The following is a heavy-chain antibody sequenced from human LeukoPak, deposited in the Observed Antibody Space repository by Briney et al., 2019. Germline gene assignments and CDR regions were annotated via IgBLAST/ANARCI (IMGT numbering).Heavy chain of an antibody. Sequence: GWSLRLSCAASGFAFRTYGMHWVRQAPGKGLEWVAVIWSDGSTKYYADSVRGRFTISRDNSKNTLYLQMSSLRADDTAVYYCASPSPGGGAAGLFDYWGQGTLVTVSS. V-gene: IGHV3-33*01. CDR2: IWSDGSTK. D-gene: IGHD6-13*01. J-gene: IGHJ4*02. CDR1: GFAFRTYG. CDR3: ASPSPGGGAAGLFDY.